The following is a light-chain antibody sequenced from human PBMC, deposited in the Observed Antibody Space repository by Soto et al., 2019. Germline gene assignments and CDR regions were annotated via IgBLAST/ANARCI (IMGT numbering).Light chain of an antibody. J-gene: IGKJ1*01. CDR1: RGISSY. CDR3: QQLNSYPQT. V-gene: IGKV1-9*01. Sequence: IQLTQSPSSLSASVGDRVTITCQASRGISSYLAWYQQKPGKAPKLLVYSASTLQSGVPSRFSGSGSGPDFTLTISSLQPEDSATYFCQQLNSYPQTFGQGTKVDI. CDR2: SAS.